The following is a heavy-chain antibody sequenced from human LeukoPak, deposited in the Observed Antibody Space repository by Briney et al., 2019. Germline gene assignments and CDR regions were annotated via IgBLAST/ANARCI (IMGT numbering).Heavy chain of an antibody. CDR3: TTAEILTVTSSTGDY. V-gene: IGHV3-11*01. CDR2: ISSSGSTI. Sequence: GGSLRLSCAASGFTFSSYAMSWIRQAPGKGLEWVSYISSSGSTIYYADSVKGRFTISRDNAKNSLYLQMNSLKTEDTAVYYCTTAEILTVTSSTGDYWGQGTLVTVSS. CDR1: GFTFSSYA. D-gene: IGHD4-17*01. J-gene: IGHJ4*02.